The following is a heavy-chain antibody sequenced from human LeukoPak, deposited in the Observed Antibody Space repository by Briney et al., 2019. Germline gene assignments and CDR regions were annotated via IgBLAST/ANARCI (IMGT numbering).Heavy chain of an antibody. Sequence: GGSLRLSCAASGFTFSSYAMSWVRQAPGKGLEWVSAISGSGGSTYYADSVEGRFTISRDNSKNTLYLQMNSLRAEDTAVYYCAKGGGGYSYGFDYWGQGTLVTVSS. J-gene: IGHJ4*02. V-gene: IGHV3-23*01. D-gene: IGHD5-18*01. CDR2: ISGSGGST. CDR3: AKGGGGYSYGFDY. CDR1: GFTFSSYA.